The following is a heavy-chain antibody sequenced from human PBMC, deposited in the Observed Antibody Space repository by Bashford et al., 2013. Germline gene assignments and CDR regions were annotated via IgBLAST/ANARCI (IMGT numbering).Heavy chain of an antibody. CDR1: DFTFSNFS. CDR3: ARDRESDFHSYYFDY. V-gene: IGHV3-21*01. CDR2: ISGGGTFT. D-gene: IGHD2-21*02. Sequence: GGSLRLSCVASDFTFSNFSMNWVRQAPGKGLEWVSSISGGGTFTYYADSVKGRFTISRDNAKNSLSLQMNSLRVEDTAVYYCARDRESDFHSYYFDYWGQGTMVTVSS. J-gene: IGHJ4*02.